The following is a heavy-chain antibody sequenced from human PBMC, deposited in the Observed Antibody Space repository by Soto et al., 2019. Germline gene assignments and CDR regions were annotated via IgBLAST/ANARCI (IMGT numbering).Heavy chain of an antibody. V-gene: IGHV3-23*01. Sequence: EVQLLESGGGLVRPGGSLRLSCTASGFSFSSYALSWVRQAPGKRLEWGSTISGSDGKTYYADSVKGRFSISRDTSKTTLYLEMTSLRVEDTAVYYCARWSFLDYWGQGTRVTVS. CDR1: GFSFSSYA. D-gene: IGHD1-26*01. CDR2: ISGSDGKT. J-gene: IGHJ4*02. CDR3: ARWSFLDY.